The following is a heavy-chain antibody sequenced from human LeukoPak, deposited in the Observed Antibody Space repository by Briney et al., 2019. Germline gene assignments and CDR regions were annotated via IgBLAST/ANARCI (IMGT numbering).Heavy chain of an antibody. J-gene: IGHJ3*02. CDR3: ATYCSGGSCYPLGAFDI. Sequence: PGRSLRLSCAASGFTFSSYAMHWVRQAPGKGLEWVAVISYDGSNKYYADSVKGRFTISRDNSKNTLYLQMNSLRAEDTAVYYCATYCSGGSCYPLGAFDIWDQGTMVTVSS. CDR1: GFTFSSYA. CDR2: ISYDGSNK. D-gene: IGHD2-15*01. V-gene: IGHV3-30-3*01.